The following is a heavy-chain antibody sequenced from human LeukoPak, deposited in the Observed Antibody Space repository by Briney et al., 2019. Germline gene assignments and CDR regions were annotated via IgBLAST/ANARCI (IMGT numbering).Heavy chain of an antibody. CDR2: IYYSGST. J-gene: IGHJ4*02. CDR1: GGSISGYY. D-gene: IGHD6-6*01. CDR3: ARMYSSSSYFDY. Sequence: SETLSLTCTVSGGSISGYYCNWIRQSPGKGLEWIGYIYYSGSTKYNPSLKSRVTISVDMSKNHSSLKLASVTAADTAVYYCARMYSSSSYFDYWGQGVLVTVSS. V-gene: IGHV4-59*08.